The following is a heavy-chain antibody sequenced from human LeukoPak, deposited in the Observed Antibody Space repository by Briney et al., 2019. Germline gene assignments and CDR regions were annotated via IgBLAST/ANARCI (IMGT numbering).Heavy chain of an antibody. D-gene: IGHD5-12*01. V-gene: IGHV4-39*07. CDR2: IYYSGST. CDR1: GGSISSSSYY. Sequence: SETLSLTCTASGGSISSSSYYWGWIRQPPGKGLEWIGSIYYSGSTYYNPSLKSRVTISVDTSKNQFSLKLSSVTAADTAVYYCARKRSGYDTYYYYYYMDVWGKGTTVTVSS. J-gene: IGHJ6*03. CDR3: ARKRSGYDTYYYYYYMDV.